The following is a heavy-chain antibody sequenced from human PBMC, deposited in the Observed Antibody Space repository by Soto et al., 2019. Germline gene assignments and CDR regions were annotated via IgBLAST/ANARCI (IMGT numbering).Heavy chain of an antibody. CDR3: ARGEFLSYDDY. V-gene: IGHV1-3*01. CDR2: INAGDGNT. J-gene: IGHJ4*02. CDR1: GYTFTSYA. Sequence: QVQLVQSGAEVKKSGASVKDSCKASGYTFTSYAMHWVRQAPGQRLEWMGWINAGDGNTNNSQKSQGRATITRDTSASTAYMELSSLRSVDTAVYYCARGEFLSYDDYCGQGTLVTVSS. D-gene: IGHD3-16*01.